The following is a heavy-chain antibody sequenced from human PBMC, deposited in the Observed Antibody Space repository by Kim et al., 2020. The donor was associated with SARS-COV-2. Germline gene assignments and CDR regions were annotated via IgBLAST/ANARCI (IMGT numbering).Heavy chain of an antibody. V-gene: IGHV3-23*01. CDR1: EFSGFTFSDYA. Sequence: GGSLRLSCAASEFSGFTFSDYAMAWVRQAPGKGLEWVSAITGGGDYTDYADSVKGRFAISRDNSKHTVYLQMDSLKAEDTAVYYCAKRRYSDRGNFDCWG. J-gene: IGHJ4*01. D-gene: IGHD3-9*01. CDR3: AKRRYSDRGNFDC. CDR2: ITGGGDYT.